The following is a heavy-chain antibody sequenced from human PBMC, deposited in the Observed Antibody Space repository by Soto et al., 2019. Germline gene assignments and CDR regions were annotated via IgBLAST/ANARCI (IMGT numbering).Heavy chain of an antibody. J-gene: IGHJ6*02. D-gene: IGHD5-18*01. CDR3: AKEEYSYGSYYYDGMDV. V-gene: IGHV1-69*12. CDR2: IIPIFGTA. CDR1: GGTFSSYA. Sequence: QVQLVQSGAEVKKPGSSVKVSCKASGGTFSSYAISWVRQAPGQGLEWMGGIIPIFGTANYAQKFQGRVTITADESTSTGYMELSSLRSEDTAVYYCAKEEYSYGSYYYDGMDVWGQGTTVTVSS.